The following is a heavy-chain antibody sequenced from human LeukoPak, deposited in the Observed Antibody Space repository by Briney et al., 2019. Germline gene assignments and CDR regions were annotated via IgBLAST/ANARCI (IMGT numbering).Heavy chain of an antibody. J-gene: IGHJ6*04. CDR3: ARHVYGEGMVV. D-gene: IGHD4-17*01. V-gene: IGHV4-59*08. CDR1: GGSLNGYY. Sequence: SETLSLTCTVSGGSLNGYYWGWVRQPPGKGLECIGYIHSSEGTAHNASLKSRLTTSLDTSKNQFSLTLSSVTAADTALYYCARHVYGEGMVVWGKGTTVTVSS. CDR2: IHSSEGT.